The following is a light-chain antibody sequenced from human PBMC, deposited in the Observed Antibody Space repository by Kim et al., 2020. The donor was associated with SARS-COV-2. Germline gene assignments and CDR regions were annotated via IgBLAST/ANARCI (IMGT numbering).Light chain of an antibody. J-gene: IGKJ2*01. CDR3: QQYKSYSPYT. CDR1: QSISSW. CDR2: DAS. V-gene: IGKV1-5*01. Sequence: DIQMTQSPSTLSASVGDRVTITCRASQSISSWLAWYQQKPGKAPKLLIYDASSLQSGVPSRFSGSGSETEFTLTISGLQPDDFATYYCQQYKSYSPYTFGQGTKLEI.